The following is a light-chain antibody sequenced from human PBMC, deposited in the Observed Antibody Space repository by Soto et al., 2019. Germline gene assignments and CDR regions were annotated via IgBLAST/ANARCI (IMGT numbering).Light chain of an antibody. Sequence: QSALTPPASVSGSPGQSITISCTGTSSDVAFYNHVSWYQQHPGKAPKLLIYEVNNRPSGVSHRFSGSKSGNTASLTISGLQAEDEADYYCSSFASTHTYVFGTGTKLTVL. V-gene: IGLV2-14*01. CDR1: SSDVAFYNH. CDR2: EVN. CDR3: SSFASTHTYV. J-gene: IGLJ1*01.